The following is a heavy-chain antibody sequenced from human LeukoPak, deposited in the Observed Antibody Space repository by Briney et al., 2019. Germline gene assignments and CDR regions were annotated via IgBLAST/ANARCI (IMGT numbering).Heavy chain of an antibody. Sequence: SETLSLTCTVSSGSINTYYWSWIRQPAGKRQEWIGRIYTSGSTNYNPSLKSRVTVSVDTSKNQFSLRLSSVTAADTAVYYCATHLVLKGVPHDAFDIWGQGTVVTVSS. CDR1: SGSINTYY. CDR2: IYTSGST. V-gene: IGHV4-4*07. J-gene: IGHJ3*02. CDR3: ATHLVLKGVPHDAFDI. D-gene: IGHD4/OR15-4a*01.